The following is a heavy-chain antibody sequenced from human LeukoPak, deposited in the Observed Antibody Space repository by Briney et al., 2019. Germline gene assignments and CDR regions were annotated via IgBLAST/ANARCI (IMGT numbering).Heavy chain of an antibody. J-gene: IGHJ2*01. V-gene: IGHV4-59*01. D-gene: IGHD4-11*01. CDR1: GGSISSYY. CDR2: IYYSGST. CDR3: ARAAGDYSWYFDL. Sequence: PSETLSLTCTVSGGSISSYYWSWIRQPRGKGLEWIGYIYYSGSTNYNPSLKSRVTISVDTSKNQFSLKLSSVTAADTAVYYCARAAGDYSWYFDLWGRGTLVTVSS.